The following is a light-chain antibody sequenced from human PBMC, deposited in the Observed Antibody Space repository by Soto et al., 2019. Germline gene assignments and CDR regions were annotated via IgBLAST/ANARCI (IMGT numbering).Light chain of an antibody. Sequence: QSALTQHPSASGSPGQSVAISCTGTSSDVGGYNYVSWYQQHPGKAPKLMIYEVNKRPSGLPDRFSGSKSGNTASLTVSGLQAEDEADYYCSSYAGSSNVFGTGTKVTVL. CDR1: SSDVGGYNY. CDR2: EVN. J-gene: IGLJ1*01. CDR3: SSYAGSSNV. V-gene: IGLV2-8*01.